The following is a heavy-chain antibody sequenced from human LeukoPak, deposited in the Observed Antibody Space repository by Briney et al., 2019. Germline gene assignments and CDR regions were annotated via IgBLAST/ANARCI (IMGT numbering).Heavy chain of an antibody. J-gene: IGHJ4*02. CDR2: ISSSSSYI. CDR3: ARGREAALYYYDSSGDY. V-gene: IGHV3-21*01. CDR1: GFTFSSYS. D-gene: IGHD3-22*01. Sequence: PGGSLRLSCAASGFTFSSYSMNWVRQAPGKGLEWVSSISSSSSYIYYADSVKGRFTISRDNSKNTLYLQMNSLRAEDTAVYYCARGREAALYYYDSSGDYWGQGTLVTVSS.